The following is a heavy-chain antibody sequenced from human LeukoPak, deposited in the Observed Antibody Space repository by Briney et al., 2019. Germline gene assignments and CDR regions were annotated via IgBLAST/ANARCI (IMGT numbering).Heavy chain of an antibody. J-gene: IGHJ6*03. V-gene: IGHV5-51*01. CDR1: GYSFTSYW. D-gene: IGHD4-11*01. CDR2: IYPGDSDT. Sequence: GESLQISCKGSGYSFTSYWIGWVRQMPGKGLEWMGIIYPGDSDTRYSPSFQGQVTISADKSISTAYLQWSSLKASDTAMYYCARVKEYYYYYMDVWGKGTTVTVSS. CDR3: ARVKEYYYYYMDV.